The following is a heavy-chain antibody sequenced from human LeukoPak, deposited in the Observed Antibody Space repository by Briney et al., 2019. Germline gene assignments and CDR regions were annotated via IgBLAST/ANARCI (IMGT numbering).Heavy chain of an antibody. CDR1: GDSVSSNSAA. J-gene: IGHJ4*02. CDR3: ARALRYSSGWALDY. Sequence: SQTLSLTCVISGDSVSSNSAAWNWIRQSPSRGLEWLGRTYYRSKWYTDYAVSVKSRITINPDTSKNQFSLQLNSVTPEDTAVYYCARALRYSSGWALDYWGPGTLVTVSS. V-gene: IGHV6-1*01. CDR2: TYYRSKWYT. D-gene: IGHD6-19*01.